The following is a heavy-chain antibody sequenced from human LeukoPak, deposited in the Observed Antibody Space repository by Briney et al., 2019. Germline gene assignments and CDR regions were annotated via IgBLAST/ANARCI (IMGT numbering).Heavy chain of an antibody. CDR1: GFTFSDYY. V-gene: IGHV3-7*01. J-gene: IGHJ3*02. Sequence: AGGSLRLSCAASGFTFSDYYMSWVRQAPGKGLEWVVNIKQDGSEKNYVDSGKGRFTISRDNAKNSLYLQMNSLRAEDTAMYYCARDYMDYDYVWGSYPPRHAFDIWGQGTMVTVSS. D-gene: IGHD3-16*01. CDR2: IKQDGSEK. CDR3: ARDYMDYDYVWGSYPPRHAFDI.